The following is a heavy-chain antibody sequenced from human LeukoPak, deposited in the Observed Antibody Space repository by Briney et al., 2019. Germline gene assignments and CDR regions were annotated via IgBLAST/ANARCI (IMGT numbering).Heavy chain of an antibody. Sequence: PGGSLRLSCAASGFTFSSYAMSWVRQAPGKGLEWVSAISGSGGSTYYADSVKGRFTISRDNSKDTLYLQMNSLRAEDTAVYYCAKVRDYGDYYFDYWGQGTLVTVSS. D-gene: IGHD4-17*01. V-gene: IGHV3-23*01. CDR3: AKVRDYGDYYFDY. CDR2: ISGSGGST. CDR1: GFTFSSYA. J-gene: IGHJ4*02.